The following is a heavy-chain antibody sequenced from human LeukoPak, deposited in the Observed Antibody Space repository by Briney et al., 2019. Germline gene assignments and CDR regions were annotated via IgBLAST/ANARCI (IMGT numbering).Heavy chain of an antibody. V-gene: IGHV4-31*03. Sequence: SQTLSLTCTVSGGSISSGGYYWSWIRQHPGKGLEWIGYIYYSGSTYYNPSLKSRVTISVDASKNQFSLKLSSVTAADTAVYYCARVEFLEWSPEINWFDPWGQGTLVTVSS. D-gene: IGHD3-3*01. CDR1: GGSISSGGYY. CDR3: ARVEFLEWSPEINWFDP. CDR2: IYYSGST. J-gene: IGHJ5*02.